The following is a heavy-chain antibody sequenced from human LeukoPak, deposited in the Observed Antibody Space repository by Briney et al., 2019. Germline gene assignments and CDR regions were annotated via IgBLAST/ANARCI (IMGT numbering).Heavy chain of an antibody. V-gene: IGHV4-34*01. CDR1: GGSISSYY. D-gene: IGHD3-22*01. J-gene: IGHJ5*02. CDR2: INHSGST. Sequence: ASETLSLTCTVSGGSISSYYWSWIRQPPGKGLEWIGEINHSGSTNYNPSLKSRVTISVDTSKNQFSLKLSSVTAADTAVYYCARGYYYDSSGYTGNWFDPWGQGTLVTVSS. CDR3: ARGYYYDSSGYTGNWFDP.